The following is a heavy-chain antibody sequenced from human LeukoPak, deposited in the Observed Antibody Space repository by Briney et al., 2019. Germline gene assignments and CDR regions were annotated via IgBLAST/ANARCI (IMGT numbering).Heavy chain of an antibody. CDR1: GFTFSSYW. CDR3: ARACDMTTSNFDY. J-gene: IGHJ4*02. D-gene: IGHD1-14*01. V-gene: IGHV3-7*01. CDR2: IKQDGSEE. Sequence: GGSLRLSCAASGFTFSSYWMSWVRQAPGKGLEWVANIKQDGSEELYVDSMKGRFTISRDNAKNSLFLQMNSLRAEDTAVYYCARACDMTTSNFDYWGQGTLVTVSS.